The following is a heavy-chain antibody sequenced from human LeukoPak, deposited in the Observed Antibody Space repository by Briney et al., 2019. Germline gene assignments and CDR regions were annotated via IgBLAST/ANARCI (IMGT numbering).Heavy chain of an antibody. CDR2: IRYDGSNK. CDR1: GFTFSSYG. D-gene: IGHD2-8*01. J-gene: IGHJ6*03. V-gene: IGHV3-30*02. CDR3: ARMAEDSYYYYYMDV. Sequence: GGSLRLSCAASGFTFSSYGMHWVRQAPGKGLEWVAFIRYDGSNKYYADSVKGRFTISRDNAKNSLYLQMNSLRAEDTAVYYCARMAEDSYYYYYMDVWGKGTTVTISS.